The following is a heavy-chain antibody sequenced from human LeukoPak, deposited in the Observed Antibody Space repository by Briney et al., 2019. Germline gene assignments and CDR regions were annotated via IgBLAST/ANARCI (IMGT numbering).Heavy chain of an antibody. CDR3: ARGVGYDILTGYYPRDDAFDI. CDR1: GFTLSSYD. J-gene: IGHJ3*02. CDR2: IGAAGDT. V-gene: IGHV3-13*01. Sequence: PGGSLRLPCAASGFTLSSYDMHWVRQATGKGLEWVSAIGAAGDTYYPGSVKGRFTISRDTAKNSLYLQMNSLRAGDTAVYHCARGVGYDILTGYYPRDDAFDIWGQGTMVTVSS. D-gene: IGHD3-9*01.